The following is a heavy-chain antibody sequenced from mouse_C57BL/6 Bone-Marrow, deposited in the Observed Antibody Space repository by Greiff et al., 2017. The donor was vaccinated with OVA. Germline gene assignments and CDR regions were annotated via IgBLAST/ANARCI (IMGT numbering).Heavy chain of an antibody. CDR1: GFNIKDYY. J-gene: IGHJ4*01. Sequence: EVQLQQSGAELVRPGASVKLSCTASGFNIKDYYMHWVKQRPEQGLEWIGRIDPEDGDTEYAPKFQGKATMTADPSSNTASLQLSSLTAEDTAVYYCTTCGCYAMDYWGQGTSVTVSS. D-gene: IGHD1-1*02. V-gene: IGHV14-1*01. CDR2: IDPEDGDT. CDR3: TTCGCYAMDY.